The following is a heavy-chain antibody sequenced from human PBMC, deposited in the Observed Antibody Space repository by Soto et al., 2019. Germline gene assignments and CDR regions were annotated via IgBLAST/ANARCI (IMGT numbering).Heavy chain of an antibody. D-gene: IGHD6-13*01. CDR3: AKDQGSSWYEIDY. Sequence: SXTLSLTCTVSGGSISSYYWTWIRQSPGKGLEWIGYISNSGSTNYNPSLRSRITISVDTSKNQFSLEVRSVTAADTAVYYCAKDQGSSWYEIDYWGQGTLVTVSS. J-gene: IGHJ4*02. V-gene: IGHV4-59*01. CDR1: GGSISSYY. CDR2: ISNSGST.